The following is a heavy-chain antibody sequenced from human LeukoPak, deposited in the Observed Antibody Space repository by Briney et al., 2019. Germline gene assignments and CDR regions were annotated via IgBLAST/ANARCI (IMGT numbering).Heavy chain of an antibody. J-gene: IGHJ4*02. D-gene: IGHD1-1*01. CDR2: INQDGSDI. CDR3: ARPWNWMFDY. V-gene: IGHV3-7*01. CDR1: GFTFSSYW. Sequence: PGGSLRLSCAASGFTFSSYWMSWVRQAPGKGLEWVASINQDGSDIYYVDSVKGRFTISRDNAKNSLDLQMNNLRAEDTAVYHCARPWNWMFDYWGQGTLVTVSS.